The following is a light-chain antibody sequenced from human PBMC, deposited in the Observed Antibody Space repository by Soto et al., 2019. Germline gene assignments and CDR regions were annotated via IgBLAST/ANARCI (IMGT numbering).Light chain of an antibody. CDR2: QDT. J-gene: IGLJ2*01. CDR3: QAWDNGVG. CDR1: KLGETF. V-gene: IGLV3-1*01. Sequence: SYELTQPSSVSVSPGQTVSITCSGDKLGETFASWYQQRPGQSPLLVIYQDTKRPSGIPERFSGSSFGNTATLTISEPQALDEADYYCQAWDNGVGFGGGTKRTVL.